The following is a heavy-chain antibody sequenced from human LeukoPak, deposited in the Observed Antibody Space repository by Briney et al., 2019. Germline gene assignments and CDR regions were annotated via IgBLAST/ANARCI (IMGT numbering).Heavy chain of an antibody. J-gene: IGHJ6*02. CDR1: GGSISSGNYY. CDR3: AREKSPPPGHYYGMDV. Sequence: SQTLSLTCTVSGGSISSGNYYWSWIRQPPGKGLEWIGYIYYSGSTYYNVSLKSRVTISLDMSKNQFSLKLSLVSAADTAVYYCAREKSPPPGHYYGMDVWGQGTTVTVSS. V-gene: IGHV4-30-4*01. CDR2: IYYSGST.